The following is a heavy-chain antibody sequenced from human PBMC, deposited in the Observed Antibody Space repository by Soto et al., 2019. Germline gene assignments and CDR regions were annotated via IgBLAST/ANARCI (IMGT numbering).Heavy chain of an antibody. Sequence: LRLSCAASGFTVSSNHMSWVRQAPGKGLEWVSLIYSGGSTYYADSVKGRFTFSRDNSQNTLYLQMSSLRAEDTAVYYCAGPGEQHRYWGQGTLVTVSS. J-gene: IGHJ4*02. CDR2: IYSGGST. CDR3: AGPGEQHRY. D-gene: IGHD3-16*01. V-gene: IGHV3-66*01. CDR1: GFTVSSNH.